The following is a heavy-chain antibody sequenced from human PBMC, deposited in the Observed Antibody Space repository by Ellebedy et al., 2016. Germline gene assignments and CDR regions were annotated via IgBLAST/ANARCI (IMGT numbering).Heavy chain of an antibody. CDR3: AKSDWNYDDRDAFDI. V-gene: IGHV3-30*18. CDR2: ISYDGSNK. J-gene: IGHJ3*02. Sequence: GGSLRLXXAASGFTFSSYGMHWVRQAPGKGLEWVAVISYDGSNKYYADSVKGRFTISRDNSKNTLYLQMNSLRAEDTAVYYCAKSDWNYDDRDAFDIWGQGTMVTVSS. CDR1: GFTFSSYG. D-gene: IGHD1-7*01.